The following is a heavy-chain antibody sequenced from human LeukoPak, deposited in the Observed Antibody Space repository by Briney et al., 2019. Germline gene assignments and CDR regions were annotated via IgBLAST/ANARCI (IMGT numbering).Heavy chain of an antibody. D-gene: IGHD2/OR15-2a*01. CDR2: ISGSGGST. Sequence: PVVSLGLSCAAPGFTFSSYAMSWVRQAPGKGLKWVSAISGSGGSTYYADSVKGRFTISRDNSKNTLYLQMNSLRAEDTAVYYCAKVLFVTQNYFDYWGQGTLVTVSS. CDR3: AKVLFVTQNYFDY. J-gene: IGHJ4*02. V-gene: IGHV3-23*01. CDR1: GFTFSSYA.